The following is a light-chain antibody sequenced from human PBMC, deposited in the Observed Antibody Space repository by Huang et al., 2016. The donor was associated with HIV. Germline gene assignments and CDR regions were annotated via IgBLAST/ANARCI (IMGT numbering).Light chain of an antibody. CDR3: QQYNSYPYT. CDR1: QRITNW. J-gene: IGKJ2*01. V-gene: IGKV1-5*03. CDR2: RAS. Sequence: DIQMTQSPSTLSASVGDRVTIACRASQRITNWLAWYQQKPGKAPKLLIYRASSLETGVPSRFSGSRSGTEFTLTISSLQPDDFATYYCQQYNSYPYTFGQGTKLEI.